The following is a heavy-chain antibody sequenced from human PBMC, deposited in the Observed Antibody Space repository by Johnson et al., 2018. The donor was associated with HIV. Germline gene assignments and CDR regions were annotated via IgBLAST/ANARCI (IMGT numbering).Heavy chain of an antibody. J-gene: IGHJ3*02. D-gene: IGHD1-1*01. CDR3: ARDRGGTRGAFDI. CDR1: GFTFDDYA. CDR2: ISYDGSNK. Sequence: QVQLVESGGGLVQPGRSLRLSCAASGFTFDDYAMHWVRQAPGKGLEWVAVISYDGSNKYYADSVKGRFTISRDNSKNTLYLQMNSLRAEDTAVYYCARDRGGTRGAFDIWGQGTMVTVSS. V-gene: IGHV3-30-3*01.